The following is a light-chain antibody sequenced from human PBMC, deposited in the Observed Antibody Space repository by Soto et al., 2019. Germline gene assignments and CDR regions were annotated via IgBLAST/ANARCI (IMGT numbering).Light chain of an antibody. J-gene: IGKJ5*01. Sequence: EIVMTQSPATLSVSPGERATLSCRASQSVSSNLAWYQQKPGQAPRLLIYGASTRATGIPARFSGSGSGTAFTPTISSLQSEDFAVFYCQQYHKWPLITFGQGTRLEIK. CDR2: GAS. CDR3: QQYHKWPLIT. V-gene: IGKV3-15*01. CDR1: QSVSSN.